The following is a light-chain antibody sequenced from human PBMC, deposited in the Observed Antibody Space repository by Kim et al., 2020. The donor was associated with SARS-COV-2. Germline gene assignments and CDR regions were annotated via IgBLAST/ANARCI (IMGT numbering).Light chain of an antibody. CDR2: GAS. Sequence: EIVMTQSPATLSVSPGERATLSCRASQSVSSNLAWYQQKPGQAPRLLIYGASTRATGIPGRFSGSGSGTEFTLTISSLQSEDFAVYYCQQYSHWPITFGGGTKLEI. J-gene: IGKJ4*01. CDR1: QSVSSN. CDR3: QQYSHWPIT. V-gene: IGKV3-15*01.